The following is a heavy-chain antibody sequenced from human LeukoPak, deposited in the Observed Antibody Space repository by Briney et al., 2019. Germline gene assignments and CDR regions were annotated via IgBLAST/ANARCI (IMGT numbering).Heavy chain of an antibody. CDR1: GYTCTSNG. J-gene: IGHJ3*02. CDR3: ARNNDQVSNDAFNI. V-gene: IGHV1-18*01. D-gene: IGHD1/OR15-1a*01. CDR2: ISVYNGNT. Sequence: GASVKVSCKASGYTCTSNGISWVRHDPGQGLEWMGWISVYNGNTNYASKVKGRVTMTTETSTSTAYMELRSLRSDDTAVYYCARNNDQVSNDAFNIWGQGTMVTVSA.